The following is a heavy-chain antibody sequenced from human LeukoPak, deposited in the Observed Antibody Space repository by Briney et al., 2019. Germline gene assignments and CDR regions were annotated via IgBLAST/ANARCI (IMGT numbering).Heavy chain of an antibody. D-gene: IGHD6-19*01. Sequence: GGTLRLSCAASGFTISTYGMNWVRQAPGKGLEWVSTISGSDDSTYYAGSVKGRFTISRDNAKNSLYLQMNSLRAEDTAVYYCARPYSSGWDNWFDPWGQGTLVTVSS. CDR1: GFTISTYG. V-gene: IGHV3-21*01. J-gene: IGHJ5*02. CDR3: ARPYSSGWDNWFDP. CDR2: ISGSDDST.